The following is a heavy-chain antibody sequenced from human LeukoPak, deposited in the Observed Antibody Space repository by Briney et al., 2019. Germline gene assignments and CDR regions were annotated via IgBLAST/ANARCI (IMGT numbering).Heavy chain of an antibody. J-gene: IGHJ3*02. CDR2: ISAYNGNT. D-gene: IGHD3-22*01. CDR1: GYTFTSYG. CDR3: ARDVNYYDSSGYFRRANDAFDI. Sequence: ASVKVSCKASGYTFTSYGISWVRQAPGQGLEWMGWISAYNGNTNYAQKLQGRVTMTRDMSTSTVYMELSSLRSEDTAVYYCARDVNYYDSSGYFRRANDAFDIWGQGTMVTVSS. V-gene: IGHV1-18*01.